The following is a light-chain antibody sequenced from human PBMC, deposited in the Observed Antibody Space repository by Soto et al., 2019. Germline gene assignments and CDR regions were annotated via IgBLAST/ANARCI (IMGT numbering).Light chain of an antibody. V-gene: IGLV2-14*03. J-gene: IGLJ1*01. Sequence: QSALTQPASVSGSPGQSITISCTGTSSDVGGYNYVSWYQQHPGKAPKLMISDVSNRPSGVSDRFTGSKSGNTAYLTISGIQDEDDADYYCASYTSSSTYVFGTGTKLAVL. CDR2: DVS. CDR1: SSDVGGYNY. CDR3: ASYTSSSTYV.